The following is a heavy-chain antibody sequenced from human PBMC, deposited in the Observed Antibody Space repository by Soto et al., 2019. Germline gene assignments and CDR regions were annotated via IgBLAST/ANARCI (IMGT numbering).Heavy chain of an antibody. V-gene: IGHV1-69*12. CDR1: GGTFSSYA. Sequence: QVQLVQSGDEVKKPGSSVKVSCKASGGTFSSYAISWVRQAPGQGLEWMGGIIPIFGTANYAQKFQGRVTINADESTSTAYMELSSLRSEDTAVYYCARVRVRFLEWLGSEGWGQGTLVTVSS. J-gene: IGHJ4*02. CDR3: ARVRVRFLEWLGSEG. D-gene: IGHD3-3*01. CDR2: IIPIFGTA.